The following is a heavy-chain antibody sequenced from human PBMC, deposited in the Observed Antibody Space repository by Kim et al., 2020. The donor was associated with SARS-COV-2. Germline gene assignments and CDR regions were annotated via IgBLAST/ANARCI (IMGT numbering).Heavy chain of an antibody. Sequence: SQTLSLTCAISGDSVSSNSAAWNWIRQSPSRGLEWLGRTYYRSKWYNDYAVSVKSRITINPDTSKNQFSLQLNSVTPEDTAVYYCARDQGYDILTGYYPYFDYWGQGTLVTVSS. V-gene: IGHV6-1*01. CDR1: GDSVSSNSAA. D-gene: IGHD3-9*01. CDR2: TYYRSKWYN. J-gene: IGHJ4*02. CDR3: ARDQGYDILTGYYPYFDY.